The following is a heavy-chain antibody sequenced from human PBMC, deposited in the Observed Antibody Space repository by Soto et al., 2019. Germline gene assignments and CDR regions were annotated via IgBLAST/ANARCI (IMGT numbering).Heavy chain of an antibody. J-gene: IGHJ6*02. V-gene: IGHV1-69*12. CDR2: IIPMFGTA. CDR3: EREIDGYYGMDV. Sequence: QVQLVQSGAEVKKPGSSVKVSCKASGGTFSTDSISWVRQAPGQGLEWMGGIIPMFGTANNAQKFQGRVTITADESTSPAYMALSSLRSEATAVYFCEREIDGYYGMDVWGQGNTVTVAS. CDR1: GGTFSTDS.